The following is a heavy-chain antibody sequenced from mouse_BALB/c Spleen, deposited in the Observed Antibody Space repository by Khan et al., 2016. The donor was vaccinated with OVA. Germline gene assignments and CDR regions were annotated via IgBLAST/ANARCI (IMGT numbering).Heavy chain of an antibody. J-gene: IGHJ3*01. CDR3: ARAGYGGFAF. V-gene: IGHV1-77*01. CDR1: GYTFTDFL. Sequence: QVQLQQSGPELVKPGASVKMSCKASGYTFTDFLISWVKQRKGQGLEWIGEIYPGSGYTYYNEKFKGKATLTSDKSSNTAYMQLSNPTSEDSAVYFCARAGYGGFAFWGQGTLVTVSA. D-gene: IGHD3-2*02. CDR2: IYPGSGYT.